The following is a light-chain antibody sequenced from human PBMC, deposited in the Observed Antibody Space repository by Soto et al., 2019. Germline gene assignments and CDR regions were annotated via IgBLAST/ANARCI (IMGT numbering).Light chain of an antibody. CDR3: QSYDRSLSGSV. Sequence: QAVVTQPPSVSGAPGQRVTISCTGSSSNIGAGSDVHWYQRLPGTAPKLLIYGNNNRPSGVPDRFSGSKSGTSASLAITGLQAEDEADYYCQSYDRSLSGSVFGGGTQLTVL. CDR2: GNN. V-gene: IGLV1-40*01. CDR1: SSNIGAGSD. J-gene: IGLJ3*02.